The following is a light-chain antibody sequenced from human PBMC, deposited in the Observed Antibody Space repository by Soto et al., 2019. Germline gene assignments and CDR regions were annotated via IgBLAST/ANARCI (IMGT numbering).Light chain of an antibody. CDR1: QSLSTGY. Sequence: EIVLTQSPGTLSLSQGERATLSCRASQSLSTGYLAWYQQKPGQAPRLLIYAASTRATGIPDRFSGSGSGTDFTLTISRLGPEDFAVYYCHQYDSSSYTFGQGTKLEIK. V-gene: IGKV3-20*01. CDR3: HQYDSSSYT. J-gene: IGKJ2*01. CDR2: AAS.